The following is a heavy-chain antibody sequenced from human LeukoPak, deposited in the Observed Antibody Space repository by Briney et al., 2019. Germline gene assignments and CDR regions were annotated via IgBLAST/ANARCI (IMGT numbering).Heavy chain of an antibody. CDR2: IRYDGSNK. V-gene: IGHV3-30*02. J-gene: IGHJ4*02. CDR3: AQGGRGYSYGSFDH. Sequence: PGGSLRLSCAASGFTFSSYGMHWVRQAPGKGLEWVAFIRYDGSNKYYADSVKGRFTISRDNSKNPLYLQMNSLRAQDTAVYYCAQGGRGYSYGSFDHWGQGTLVTVSS. D-gene: IGHD5-18*01. CDR1: GFTFSSYG.